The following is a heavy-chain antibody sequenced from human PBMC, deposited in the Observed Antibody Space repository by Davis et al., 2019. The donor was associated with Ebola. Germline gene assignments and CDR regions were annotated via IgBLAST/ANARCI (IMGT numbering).Heavy chain of an antibody. D-gene: IGHD3-22*01. CDR1: GYTFTSYG. J-gene: IGHJ4*02. CDR2: ISAYNGNT. CDR3: ARDSSPYYYDSSGYYRKGVHDY. Sequence: AASVKVSCKASGYTFTSYGISWVRQAPGQGLEWMGWISAYNGNTNYAQKLQGRVTMTTDTSTSTAYMELRSLRSDATAVYYCARDSSPYYYDSSGYYRKGVHDYWGQGTLVTVSS. V-gene: IGHV1-18*01.